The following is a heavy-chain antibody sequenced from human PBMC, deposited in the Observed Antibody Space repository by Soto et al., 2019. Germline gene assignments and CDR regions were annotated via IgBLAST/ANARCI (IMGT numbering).Heavy chain of an antibody. CDR3: ARHWPDSYYHFWSGYNWFDP. V-gene: IGHV4-39*01. Sequence: SETLSLTCTVSGGSISSSSYYWGWIRQPPGKGLEWIGSIYYSGSTYYNPSLKSRVTISVDTSKNQFSLKLSSVTAADTAVYYCARHWPDSYYHFWSGYNWFDPWGQGTLVTVSP. J-gene: IGHJ5*02. CDR2: IYYSGST. CDR1: GGSISSSSYY. D-gene: IGHD3-3*01.